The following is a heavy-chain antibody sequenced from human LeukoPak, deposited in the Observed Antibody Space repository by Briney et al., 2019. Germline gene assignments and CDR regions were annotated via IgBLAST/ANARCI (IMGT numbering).Heavy chain of an antibody. Sequence: GGSLRLSCVASGFTSSSYAMSWVRQAPGKGLKWVSAISGSGGSTYYADSVKGRFTISRDNSKNTLYLQVNSLRAQDTAVYYCAKGVIFWSGTYYFDYWGQGTLVTVSS. J-gene: IGHJ4*02. CDR3: AKGVIFWSGTYYFDY. V-gene: IGHV3-23*01. CDR2: ISGSGGST. CDR1: GFTSSSYA. D-gene: IGHD3-3*01.